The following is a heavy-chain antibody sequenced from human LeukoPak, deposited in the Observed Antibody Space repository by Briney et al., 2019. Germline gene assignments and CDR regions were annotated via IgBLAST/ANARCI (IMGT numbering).Heavy chain of an antibody. CDR2: IYSGGNT. CDR1: GFTVSSNY. D-gene: IGHD3-10*02. CDR3: ARWTSSSMTTNPLFGY. J-gene: IGHJ4*02. Sequence: GGSLRLSCAASGFTVSSNYMSWVHQAPGKGLEWVSVIYSGGNTYYADSVKGRFTTSRDNSKNTLYLQMNSLRAGDTAVYYCARWTSSSMTTNPLFGYWGQGTLVTVSS. V-gene: IGHV3-66*01.